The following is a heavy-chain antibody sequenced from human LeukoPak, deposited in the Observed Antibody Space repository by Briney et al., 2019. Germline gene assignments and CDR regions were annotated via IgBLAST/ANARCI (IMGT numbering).Heavy chain of an antibody. J-gene: IGHJ4*02. V-gene: IGHV3-23*01. CDR2: VSGTADNT. CDR1: GFTIISYT. Sequence: GGSLRLSCEASGFTIISYTMSWVRQAPGKGLEWVSAVSGTADNTYYAESVRGRFTISRDNSKNTLYLQMNSLRAEDAAVYFCAKATYYYDSYGYNGVFDYWGQGTLVTLSS. D-gene: IGHD3-22*01. CDR3: AKATYYYDSYGYNGVFDY.